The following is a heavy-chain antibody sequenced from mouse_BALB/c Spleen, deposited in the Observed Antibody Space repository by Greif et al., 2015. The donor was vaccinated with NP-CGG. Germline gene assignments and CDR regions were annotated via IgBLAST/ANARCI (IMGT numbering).Heavy chain of an antibody. V-gene: IGHV2-9*02. D-gene: IGHD1-1*01. CDR2: IWAGGST. CDR1: GFSLTSYG. J-gene: IGHJ4*01. Sequence: VQGVESGPGLVAPSQSLSITCTVSGFSLTSYGVHWVRQPPGKGLEWLGVIWAGGSTNYNSALMSRLSISKDNSKSQVFLKRNSLQTDDTAMYCCGSRAMDCWGQGTSVAVSS. CDR3: GSRAMDC.